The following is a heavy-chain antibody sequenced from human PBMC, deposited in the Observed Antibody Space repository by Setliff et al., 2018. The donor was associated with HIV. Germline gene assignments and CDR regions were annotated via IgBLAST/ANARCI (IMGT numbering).Heavy chain of an antibody. V-gene: IGHV4-59*11. CDR2: IYYTGTT. CDR1: GGSISSHY. J-gene: IGHJ5*02. D-gene: IGHD3-10*01. CDR3: ARGLWFGGSYWFDP. Sequence: SETLSLTCTVSGVSGGSISSHYWNWIRQPPGKGLEWIGYIYYTGTTKNNPSLKSRVTMSIDTSKNQFSLKLSSVTAADTAVYYCARGLWFGGSYWFDPWGQGTMVTVSS.